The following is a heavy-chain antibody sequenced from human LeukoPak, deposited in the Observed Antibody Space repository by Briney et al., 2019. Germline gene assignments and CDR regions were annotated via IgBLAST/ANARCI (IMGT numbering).Heavy chain of an antibody. CDR1: GFTFSSYS. J-gene: IGHJ1*01. CDR3: AKAVTPVPHAEYFQH. Sequence: GGSLRLSCAASGFTFSSYSVNWVRQAPGKGLEWVSYISSSSSTIYYADSVKGRFTISRDNAKNSLYLQMNSLRAEDTAVYYCAKAVTPVPHAEYFQHWGQGTLVTVSS. CDR2: ISSSSSTI. V-gene: IGHV3-48*01. D-gene: IGHD2-21*02.